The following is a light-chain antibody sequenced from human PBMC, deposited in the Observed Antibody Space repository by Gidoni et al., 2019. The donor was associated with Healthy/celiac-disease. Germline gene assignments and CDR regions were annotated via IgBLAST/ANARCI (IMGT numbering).Light chain of an antibody. Sequence: DVVMTQSPLSLPVTLGQPASISCRSSQILVYSDGNTYLNWFQQRPGQSPRRLIYKVSNRDSGVPDRFSGSGSGTDFTLKISRVEAEDVGVYYCMQGTHWITFGQGTRLEIK. CDR2: KVS. CDR1: QILVYSDGNTY. CDR3: MQGTHWIT. V-gene: IGKV2-30*01. J-gene: IGKJ5*01.